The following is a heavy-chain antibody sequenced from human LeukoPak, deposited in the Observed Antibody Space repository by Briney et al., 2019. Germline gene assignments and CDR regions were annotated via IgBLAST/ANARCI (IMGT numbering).Heavy chain of an antibody. Sequence: PGRSLRLSCAASGFTFDDYAMHWVRQAPGKGLEWVSGISWNSGSKGYADSVKGRFTISRDNAKNSLYLQTNSLRTEDTAFYYCAKDFQGIVGATQIDFWGQGTLVTVSS. CDR2: ISWNSGSK. CDR3: AKDFQGIVGATQIDF. J-gene: IGHJ4*02. CDR1: GFTFDDYA. V-gene: IGHV3-9*01. D-gene: IGHD1-26*01.